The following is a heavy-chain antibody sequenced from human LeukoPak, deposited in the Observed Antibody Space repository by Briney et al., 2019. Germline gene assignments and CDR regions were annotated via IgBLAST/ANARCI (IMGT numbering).Heavy chain of an antibody. CDR1: GFTFDDYA. V-gene: IGHV3-43*02. Sequence: HPGGSLILSCTASGFTFDDYAMHWVRQAPAKGLEWVSLISGDGGTTDYADSVKGRFTISRDNRRNSLYLHMNSLRTEDTALYFCAKVYVGSWYAYDHWGQGTLVTVSS. CDR2: ISGDGGTT. D-gene: IGHD6-13*01. CDR3: AKVYVGSWYAYDH. J-gene: IGHJ4*02.